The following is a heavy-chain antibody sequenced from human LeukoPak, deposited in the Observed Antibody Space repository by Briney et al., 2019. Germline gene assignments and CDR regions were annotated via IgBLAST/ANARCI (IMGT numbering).Heavy chain of an antibody. V-gene: IGHV4-39*07. CDR3: ARELGHADY. CDR2: IYYSGST. Sequence: SETLSLTCTVSGGSVSSSSYYWGWIRQPPGKGPEWIGSIYYSGSTNYNPSLKSRVTISLDTSKNQFSLKLSSVTAADTAVYYCARELGHADYWGQGTLVTVSS. CDR1: GGSVSSSSYY. J-gene: IGHJ4*02.